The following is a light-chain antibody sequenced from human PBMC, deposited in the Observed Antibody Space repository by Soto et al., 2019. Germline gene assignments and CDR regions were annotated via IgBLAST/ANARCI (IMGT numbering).Light chain of an antibody. CDR3: QQYYSYPRT. V-gene: IGKV1-8*01. CDR1: QGISSY. J-gene: IGKJ1*01. Sequence: AIRMTQSPSSLSASTGDRVTITCLASQGISSYLAWYQQKPGKAPKLLIYAASTLQSGVPSRFSGSGSGTDFTLTISCLQSEDFATYYCQQYYSYPRTFGQGTKV. CDR2: AAS.